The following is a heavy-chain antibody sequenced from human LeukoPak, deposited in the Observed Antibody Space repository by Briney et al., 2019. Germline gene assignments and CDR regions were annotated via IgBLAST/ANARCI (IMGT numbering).Heavy chain of an antibody. CDR1: GYTFTGYY. D-gene: IGHD2-2*01. CDR2: INPNSGGT. CDR3: ARDWRYCSSTSCYTSTYYYYYYMDV. V-gene: IGHV1-2*04. J-gene: IGHJ6*03. Sequence: GASVKVSCKASGYTFTGYYMHWVRQAPGQGLEWMGWINPNSGGTNYAQKFQGWVTMTRDTSISTAYMELSRLRSDDTAVYYCARDWRYCSSTSCYTSTYYYYYYMDVWGKGTTVTVSS.